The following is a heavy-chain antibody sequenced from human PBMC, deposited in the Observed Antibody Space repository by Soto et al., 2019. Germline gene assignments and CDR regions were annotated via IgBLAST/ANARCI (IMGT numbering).Heavy chain of an antibody. CDR3: AKAPRYYDDSSCYGGDFDS. CDR2: ISDAGRTK. V-gene: IGHV3-30*18. Sequence: QVQLVESGGGVVQPGRSLRLSCAASGFTFSNYAMHWVRQAPGKGLEWVAIISDAGRTKYYADSVKGRFTISRGNSQNSLYLQMNSLRGEDTAVYYCAKAPRYYDDSSCYGGDFDSWGQGNLITVSS. CDR1: GFTFSNYA. J-gene: IGHJ5*01. D-gene: IGHD3-22*01.